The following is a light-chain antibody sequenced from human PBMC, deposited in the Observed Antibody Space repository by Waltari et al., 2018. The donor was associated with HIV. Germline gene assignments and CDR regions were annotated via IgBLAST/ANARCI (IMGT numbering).Light chain of an antibody. CDR3: SSYTSSSTLV. Sequence: QSALTQPASVSGSPGQSITISCTGPSSDVGGYNYFSWYQQYAGKAPKLMIYDVSNRPSGVSNRFSGSKSGNTASLTISGLQAEDEADYYCSSYTSSSTLVFGGGTKLTVL. J-gene: IGLJ2*01. CDR1: SSDVGGYNY. V-gene: IGLV2-14*01. CDR2: DVS.